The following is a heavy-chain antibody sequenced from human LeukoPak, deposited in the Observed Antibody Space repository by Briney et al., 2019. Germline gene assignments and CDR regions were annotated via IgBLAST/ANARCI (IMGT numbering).Heavy chain of an antibody. Sequence: ASVKVSCKDSGYTFTSYGISWVRQAPGQGLEWMGWISAYNGNTNYAQKIQGRVTMTTDTSTSTAYMELGSLRSDDTAVYYCARVTTKDGDRDYRGQGTLVTVFS. J-gene: IGHJ4*02. D-gene: IGHD4-17*01. CDR2: ISAYNGNT. CDR1: GYTFTSYG. V-gene: IGHV1-18*01. CDR3: ARVTTKDGDRDY.